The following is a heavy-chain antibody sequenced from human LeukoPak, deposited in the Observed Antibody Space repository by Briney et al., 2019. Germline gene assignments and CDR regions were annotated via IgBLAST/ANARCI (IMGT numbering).Heavy chain of an antibody. CDR1: GGSISSGGYY. J-gene: IGHJ4*02. D-gene: IGHD3-22*01. Sequence: SQTLSLTCTVSGGSISSGGYYWSWIRQHPGKGLEWIGYIYYSGSTYYNPSLKSRVTISVDTSKNQFSLKLSSVTAADTAVYYCARVYYDSSGYYSYYFDYWGQGTLVTVSS. CDR2: IYYSGST. CDR3: ARVYYDSSGYYSYYFDY. V-gene: IGHV4-31*03.